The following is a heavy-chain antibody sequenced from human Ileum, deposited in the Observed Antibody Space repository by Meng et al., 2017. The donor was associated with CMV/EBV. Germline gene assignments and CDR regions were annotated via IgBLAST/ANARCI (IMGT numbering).Heavy chain of an antibody. CDR3: ARGRDDIYYDSSGYYFDY. CDR2: INHSGST. CDR1: SFSGYY. V-gene: IGHV4-34*01. J-gene: IGHJ4*02. Sequence: SFSGYYWSWIRQPPGKGLEWIGEINHSGSTNYSPSLKSRVTISVDTSKNQFSLKLSSVTAADTAVYYCARGRDDIYYDSSGYYFDYWGQGTLVTVSS. D-gene: IGHD3-22*01.